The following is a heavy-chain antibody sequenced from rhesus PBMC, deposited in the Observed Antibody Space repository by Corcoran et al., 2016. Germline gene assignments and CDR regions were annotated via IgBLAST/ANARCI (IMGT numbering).Heavy chain of an antibody. V-gene: IGHV2S1*01. Sequence: QVTLKESGPALVKPTQTLTLTCTFSGFSLSTSGMGVVWIRQPPGKALKWLASINWDEDKYFTTSLRSRLTISKDTSKNQVVLTMTNMDPVDTATYYCARIDGSLYGLDSWGQGVVVTVSS. J-gene: IGHJ6*01. CDR1: GFSLSTSGMG. CDR2: INWDEDK. CDR3: ARIDGSLYGLDS. D-gene: IGHD4-4*01.